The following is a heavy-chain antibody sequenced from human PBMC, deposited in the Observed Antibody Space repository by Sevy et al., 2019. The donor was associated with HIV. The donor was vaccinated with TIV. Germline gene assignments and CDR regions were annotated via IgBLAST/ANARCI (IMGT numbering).Heavy chain of an antibody. D-gene: IGHD6-13*01. CDR2: ISYDGSHK. CDR3: ARDPGSSWSSFDY. CDR1: GFIFGSYA. V-gene: IGHV3-30-3*01. J-gene: IGHJ4*02. Sequence: GGSLRLSRAASGFIFGSYAMNWVRQAPGKGLEWVAVISYDGSHKYYADSVKGRFTISRDSSKNTLYLQMHSLRTDDTAVYYCARDPGSSWSSFDYWGQGTLVTVSS.